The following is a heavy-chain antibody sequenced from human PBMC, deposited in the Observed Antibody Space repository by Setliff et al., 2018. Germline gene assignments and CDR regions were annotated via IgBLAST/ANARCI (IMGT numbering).Heavy chain of an antibody. Sequence: SETLSLTCTVSGDSIGSGDYFWSWIRQPPGKGLEWIAYIHHSGSAYYNPSLKSRVTMSVDTSKNQFSLHLTSVTAADTAVYYCAREVGTSTSSDAFDVWGQGMMVTVSS. J-gene: IGHJ3*01. CDR2: IHHSGSA. CDR1: GDSIGSGDYF. D-gene: IGHD1-26*01. V-gene: IGHV4-30-4*08. CDR3: AREVGTSTSSDAFDV.